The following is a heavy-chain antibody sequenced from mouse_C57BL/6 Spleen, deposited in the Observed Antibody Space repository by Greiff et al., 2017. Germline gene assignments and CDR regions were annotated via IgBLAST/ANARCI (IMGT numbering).Heavy chain of an antibody. D-gene: IGHD1-1*01. V-gene: IGHV1-69*01. CDR3: ARGDYGSSYDFAY. CDR2: IDPSDSYT. J-gene: IGHJ3*01. CDR1: GYTFTSYW. Sequence: QVQLQQPGAELVMPGASVKLSCKASGYTFTSYWMHWVKQRPGQGLAWIGEIDPSDSYTNYNQKFKGKSTLTVDKSSSTAYMQLSSLTSEVSAVYYCARGDYGSSYDFAYWGQGTLVTVSA.